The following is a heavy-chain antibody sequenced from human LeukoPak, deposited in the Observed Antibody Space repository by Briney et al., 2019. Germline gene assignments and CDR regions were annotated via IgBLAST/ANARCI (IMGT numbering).Heavy chain of an antibody. Sequence: SQTLSLTCTVSGGSISSGGYYWSWIRQHPGKGLEWIGYIYYSGSTYYNPSLKSRVTMSVDTSKNQFSLKLSSVTAADTAVYYCARSTLRFLEWLFPTSFDYWGQGTLVTVSS. J-gene: IGHJ4*02. CDR1: GGSISSGGYY. CDR2: IYYSGST. D-gene: IGHD3-3*01. V-gene: IGHV4-31*03. CDR3: ARSTLRFLEWLFPTSFDY.